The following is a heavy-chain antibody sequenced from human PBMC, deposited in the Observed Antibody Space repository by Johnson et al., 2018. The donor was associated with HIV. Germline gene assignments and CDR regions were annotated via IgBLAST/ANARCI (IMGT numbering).Heavy chain of an antibody. D-gene: IGHD5-24*01. V-gene: IGHV3-30*18. Sequence: QVQLVESGGGVVQPGRSLRLSCAASGFTFSSYGMHWVRQAPGKGLEWVAVISYDGSNKYYADSVKGRFTISRDNSKNTLYLQMNSLRAEDTAGYYCAKGGWLQSQAFDIWGQGTMVTVSS. J-gene: IGHJ3*02. CDR3: AKGGWLQSQAFDI. CDR2: ISYDGSNK. CDR1: GFTFSSYG.